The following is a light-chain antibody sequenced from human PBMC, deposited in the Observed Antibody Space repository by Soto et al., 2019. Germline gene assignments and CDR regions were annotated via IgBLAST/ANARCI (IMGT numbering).Light chain of an antibody. CDR3: AAWDGSLNGWV. CDR1: SSNIGSNT. V-gene: IGLV1-44*01. CDR2: SND. J-gene: IGLJ2*01. Sequence: QAVVTQAPSASGTPGQTVTISCSGSSSNIGSNTVSWYQQVPGTAPKLLIYSNDQRPSGVPDRFSGSKSGTSASLAIGGLQSEDEADYYCAAWDGSLNGWVFGGGTKVTVL.